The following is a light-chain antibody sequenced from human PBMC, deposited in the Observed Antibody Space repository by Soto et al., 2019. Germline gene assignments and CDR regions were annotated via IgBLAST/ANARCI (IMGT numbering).Light chain of an antibody. V-gene: IGKV1-5*03. J-gene: IGKJ1*01. CDR1: QSISSW. CDR3: QQYSRYSWT. CDR2: RAS. Sequence: DIQMTQSPSTLSTSVGDRVTISCRASQSISSWLAWYQQKPGEAPNLLIYRASSLQSGVPSRFSGSGSGTDFTLTISSLQPDDFAAYYCQQYSRYSWTFGQGTKVEFK.